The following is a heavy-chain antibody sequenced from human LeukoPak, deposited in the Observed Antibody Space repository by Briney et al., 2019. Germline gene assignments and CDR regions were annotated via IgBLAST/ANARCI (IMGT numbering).Heavy chain of an antibody. Sequence: SETLSLTCTVSGGSINSYYWSWIRQPVGKGLEWIGRIYTSGTTNYNPSLKSRVTMSVDTSKNHFSLQLRSVTAADTAVYYCASTTYDYDTSGHCFLDYWGQGSLVTVSS. J-gene: IGHJ4*02. CDR1: GGSINSYY. CDR2: IYTSGTT. D-gene: IGHD3-22*01. V-gene: IGHV4-4*07. CDR3: ASTTYDYDTSGHCFLDY.